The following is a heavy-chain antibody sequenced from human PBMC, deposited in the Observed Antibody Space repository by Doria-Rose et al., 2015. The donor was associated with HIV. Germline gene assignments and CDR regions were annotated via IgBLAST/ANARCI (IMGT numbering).Heavy chain of an antibody. Sequence: QESVPVLVKPTETLTLTCTVSGVSLSSPGMGVSWIRQPPGKALEWLANIFSDDERSYKTSLKSRLTISRGTSKSQVVLTMTDMDPVDTATYYCARIKSSRWYHKYYFDFWGQGTLVIVSA. J-gene: IGHJ4*02. CDR1: GVSLSSPGMG. CDR3: ARIKSSRWYHKYYFDF. V-gene: IGHV2-26*01. D-gene: IGHD6-13*01. CDR2: IFSDDER.